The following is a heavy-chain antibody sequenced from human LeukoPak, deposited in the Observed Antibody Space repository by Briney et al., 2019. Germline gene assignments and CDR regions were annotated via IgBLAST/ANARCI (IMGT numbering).Heavy chain of an antibody. J-gene: IGHJ4*02. CDR2: IKQDGSEK. CDR3: ARDRYSSGWYHEDY. CDR1: GFTFSSFW. Sequence: GGSLRLSYAASGFTFSSFWMSWVRQAPGKGLEWVANIKQDGSEKYYVDSMKGRFTISRDNAKNSLYLQMNSLRAEDTAVYYCARDRYSSGWYHEDYWGQGTLVTVSS. V-gene: IGHV3-7*03. D-gene: IGHD6-19*01.